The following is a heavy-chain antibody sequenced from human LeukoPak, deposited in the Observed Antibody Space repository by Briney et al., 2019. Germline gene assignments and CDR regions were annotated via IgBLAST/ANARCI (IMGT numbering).Heavy chain of an antibody. D-gene: IGHD6-19*01. CDR2: IGYSATTV. CDR1: GFTFSSYA. J-gene: IGHJ4*02. V-gene: IGHV3-48*04. CDR3: ARTLAVADH. Sequence: GGSLRLSCAASGFTFSSYAMSWVRQAPGKGLEWISYIGYSATTVFYADSVRGRFTISRDDAKNSLFLQMDSLRAEDTAVYYCARTLAVADHWGQGTLVTVS.